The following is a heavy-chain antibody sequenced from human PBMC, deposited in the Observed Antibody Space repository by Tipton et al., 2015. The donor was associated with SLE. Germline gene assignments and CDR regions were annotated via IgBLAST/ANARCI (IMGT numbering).Heavy chain of an antibody. CDR2: ISAYNGNT. Sequence: QSGAEVKKPGVSVKVSCKASGYTFTSYGISWVRQAPGQGLEWMGWISAYNGNTNYAQKLQGRVTMTTDTSTSTAYMELRSLRSDDTAVYYCARGPLMEAYYDFWSGPDYWGQGTLVTVSS. D-gene: IGHD3-3*01. V-gene: IGHV1-18*01. CDR1: GYTFTSYG. J-gene: IGHJ4*02. CDR3: ARGPLMEAYYDFWSGPDY.